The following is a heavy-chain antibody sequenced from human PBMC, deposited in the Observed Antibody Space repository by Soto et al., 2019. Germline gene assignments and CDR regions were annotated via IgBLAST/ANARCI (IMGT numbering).Heavy chain of an antibody. D-gene: IGHD2-2*01. J-gene: IGHJ5*02. Sequence: GGSLRLSCAASGFPFSSYCMHWVRQAPGKGLEWVAVIWYDGSNKYYADSVKGRFTISRDNSKNTLYLQMNSLKTEDTAVYYCTTDLVVPAAMDPRDHWFDPWGQGTLVTVSS. V-gene: IGHV3-33*01. CDR2: IWYDGSNK. CDR3: TTDLVVPAAMDPRDHWFDP. CDR1: GFPFSSYC.